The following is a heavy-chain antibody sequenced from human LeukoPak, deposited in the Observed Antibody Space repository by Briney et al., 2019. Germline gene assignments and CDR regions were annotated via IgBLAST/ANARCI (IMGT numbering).Heavy chain of an antibody. J-gene: IGHJ6*03. CDR3: AKAPLSRVAAAEHYYYYMDV. CDR1: GFTFSSYG. Sequence: GGSLRLSCAASGFTFSSYGMHWVRQAPGKGLEWVAFIRYDGSNKYYTDSVKGRFTISRDNSKNTLYLQMNSLRAEDTAVYYCAKAPLSRVAAAEHYYYYMDVWGKGTTVTVSS. V-gene: IGHV3-30*02. D-gene: IGHD6-13*01. CDR2: IRYDGSNK.